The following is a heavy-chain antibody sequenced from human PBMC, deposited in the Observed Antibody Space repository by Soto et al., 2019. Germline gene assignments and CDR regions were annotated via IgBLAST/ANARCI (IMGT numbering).Heavy chain of an antibody. CDR1: GGSISSGGYY. CDR3: AGSNAYYDVWSGYFDY. D-gene: IGHD3-3*01. J-gene: IGHJ4*02. CDR2: IYYSGST. V-gene: IGHV4-31*03. Sequence: SETLSLTCTVSGGSISSGGYYWSWIRQHPGKGLEWIGYIYYSGSTYYNPSLKSRVTISVDTSKNQFSLKLSSVTAADTAVYYCAGSNAYYDVWSGYFDYWGQGTLVTVSS.